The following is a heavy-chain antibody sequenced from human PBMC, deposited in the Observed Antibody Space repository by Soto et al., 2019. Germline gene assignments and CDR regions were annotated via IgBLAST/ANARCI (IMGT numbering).Heavy chain of an antibody. V-gene: IGHV1-2*04. CDR3: ARSYSYGSYWYFDL. J-gene: IGHJ2*01. CDR1: GYTFTGYY. D-gene: IGHD5-18*01. Sequence: ASVKVSCKASGYTFTGYYMHWVRQAPGQGLEWMGWINPNSGGTNYAQKFQGWVTMTRDTSISTAYMELSRLRSDDTAMYYCARSYSYGSYWYFDLWGRGTLVTVSS. CDR2: INPNSGGT.